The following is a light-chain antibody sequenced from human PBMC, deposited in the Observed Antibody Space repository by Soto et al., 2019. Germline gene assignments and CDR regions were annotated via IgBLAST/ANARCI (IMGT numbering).Light chain of an antibody. J-gene: IGKJ1*01. Sequence: EIVLTQSPATLCLPPGERATLSCRASQSVSNYLGWYQQKPGQAPRLLIYDASNRATGIPARFSGSGSGTDFTLTISSLEPEDFAVYYCQQRTSWPRTFXQGTKVDIK. CDR1: QSVSNY. V-gene: IGKV3-11*01. CDR2: DAS. CDR3: QQRTSWPRT.